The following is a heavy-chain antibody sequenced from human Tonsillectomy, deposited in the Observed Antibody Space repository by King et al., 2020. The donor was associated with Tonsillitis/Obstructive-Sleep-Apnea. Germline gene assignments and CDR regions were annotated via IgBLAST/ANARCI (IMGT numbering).Heavy chain of an antibody. CDR3: ARSDLGIAAAGTMDV. CDR2: ISYDGSNK. J-gene: IGHJ6*04. D-gene: IGHD6-13*01. V-gene: IGHV3-30*04. Sequence: VQLVESGGGVVQPGRSLRLSCAASGVTFSSYAMHWVRQAPGKGLEWVAVISYDGSNKYYEDSVKGRFTISRDNSKNTLYLQMNSLRAEYTAVYYCARSDLGIAAAGTMDVWGKGTTVTVSS. CDR1: GVTFSSYA.